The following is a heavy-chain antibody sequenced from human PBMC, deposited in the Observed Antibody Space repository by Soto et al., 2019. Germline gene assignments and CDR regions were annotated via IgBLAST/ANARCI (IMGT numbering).Heavy chain of an antibody. CDR1: GFTFSSYA. D-gene: IGHD3-3*01. CDR3: AKRSYYDFWSGYYIDY. CDR2: ISGSGGST. Sequence: GGSLRLSCAASGFTFSSYAMSWVRQAPGKGLEWVSAISGSGGSTYYADSVKGRFTISRDNSKNTLYLQMNSLRAEDTAVYYCAKRSYYDFWSGYYIDYWGQGTLVTAPQ. J-gene: IGHJ4*02. V-gene: IGHV3-23*01.